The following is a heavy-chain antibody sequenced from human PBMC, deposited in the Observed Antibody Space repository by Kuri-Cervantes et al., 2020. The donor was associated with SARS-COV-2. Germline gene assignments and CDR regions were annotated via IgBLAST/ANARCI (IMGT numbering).Heavy chain of an antibody. D-gene: IGHD3-3*01. CDR3: ARQTSGYITSAHQY. CDR2: IYTSGST. CDR1: GGSISSYY. V-gene: IGHV4-4*07. Sequence: SETLSFTCTVSGGSISSYYWSWIRQPAGKGLEWIGRIYTSGSTNYNPSLKSRVTMSVDTSKNQFSLKLSSVTAADTAVYYCARQTSGYITSAHQYWGQGTLVTVSS. J-gene: IGHJ1*01.